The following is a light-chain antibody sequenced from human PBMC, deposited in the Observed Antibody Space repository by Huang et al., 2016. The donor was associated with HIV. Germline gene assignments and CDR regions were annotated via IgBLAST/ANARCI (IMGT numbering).Light chain of an antibody. CDR2: RAS. J-gene: IGKJ1*01. CDR1: QYIYNW. V-gene: IGKV1-5*03. Sequence: DIQMTQSPSTLSASVGDRVTITCRASQYIYNWLAWYQQEPGKAPKLLIYRASTLETGVPSRFSGSGSGTEFNLTISGLQADDSATYFCQQYETYSRTFGRGTKVEIK. CDR3: QQYETYSRT.